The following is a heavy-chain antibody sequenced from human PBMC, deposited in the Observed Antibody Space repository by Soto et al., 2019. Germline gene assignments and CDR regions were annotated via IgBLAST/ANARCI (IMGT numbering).Heavy chain of an antibody. V-gene: IGHV4-34*01. CDR1: GGSFSGYY. CDR2: INHSGST. CDR3: ARQGTLLRFLEWXSPAYYFDY. D-gene: IGHD3-3*01. J-gene: IGHJ4*02. Sequence: SETLSLTCAVYGGSFSGYYWSWIRQPPGKGLEWIGEINHSGSTNYNPSLKSRVTISVDTSKNQFSLKLGSVTAADTAVYYCARQGTLLRFLEWXSPAYYFDYWGQGTLVTVSS.